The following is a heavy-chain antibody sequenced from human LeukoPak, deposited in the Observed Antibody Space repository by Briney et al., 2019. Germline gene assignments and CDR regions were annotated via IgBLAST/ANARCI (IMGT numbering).Heavy chain of an antibody. V-gene: IGHV1-69*02. Sequence: SVKASGKASGYTFTGYYMHWVRQAPGQGLEWMGRIIPILGIANYAQKFQGRVTITADKSTSTAYMELSSLRSEGTAVYYCARSSYSSGGDYYFDYWGQGTLVTVSS. J-gene: IGHJ4*02. CDR1: GYTFTGYY. CDR2: IIPILGIA. D-gene: IGHD6-19*01. CDR3: ARSSYSSGGDYYFDY.